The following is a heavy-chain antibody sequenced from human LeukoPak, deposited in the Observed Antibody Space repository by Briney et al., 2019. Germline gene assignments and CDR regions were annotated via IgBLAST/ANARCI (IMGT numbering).Heavy chain of an antibody. CDR1: GFPFSDFA. J-gene: IGHJ6*03. Sequence: PGGSLRLSCAVSGFPFSDFAMSWVRQAPGKGLEWVSTISGGGDNTYFADSVKGRFTISRDNSKNTLFLQMVSLRAKDTAVYYCAKFEGALLGNYYMDVWGKGTTVTVSS. V-gene: IGHV3-23*01. CDR3: AKFEGALLGNYYMDV. CDR2: ISGGGDNT.